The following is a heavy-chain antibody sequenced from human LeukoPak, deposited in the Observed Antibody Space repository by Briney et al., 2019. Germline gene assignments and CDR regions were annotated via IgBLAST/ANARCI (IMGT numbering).Heavy chain of an antibody. CDR2: ISSSGSTI. CDR1: GFTFSSYS. Sequence: GGSLRLSCAASGFTFSSYSMNWVRQAPGKGLEWVSYISSSGSTIYYADSVKGRFTISRDNAKNSLYLQMNSLRAEDTAVYYCARDKGPYIAAADFPYGMDVWGQGTTVTVSS. J-gene: IGHJ6*02. D-gene: IGHD6-13*01. V-gene: IGHV3-48*04. CDR3: ARDKGPYIAAADFPYGMDV.